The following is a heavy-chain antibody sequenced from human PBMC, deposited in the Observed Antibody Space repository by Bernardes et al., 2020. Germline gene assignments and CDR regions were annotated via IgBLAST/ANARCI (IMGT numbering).Heavy chain of an antibody. D-gene: IGHD4-17*01. J-gene: IGHJ4*02. Sequence: STQTLTLPYTLSGFSLSTIGVGVGWIRQPPANALEWLALVYWDDDKRYMPSLTTRLSITKDTSKNQVVLTMTNMDPVDTATYYCTHRPDFGAYVSSWGQGILVTVSS. CDR3: THRPDFGAYVSS. CDR2: VYWDDDK. V-gene: IGHV2-5*02. CDR1: GFSLSTIGVG.